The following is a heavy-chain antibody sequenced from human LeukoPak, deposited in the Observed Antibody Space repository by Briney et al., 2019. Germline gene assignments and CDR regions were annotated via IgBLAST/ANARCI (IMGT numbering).Heavy chain of an antibody. V-gene: IGHV1-18*01. D-gene: IGHD3-22*01. CDR1: GYTFTSYG. CDR2: ISAYNGNA. J-gene: IGHJ4*02. Sequence: GASVKASCKASGYTFTSYGISWVRQAPGQGLEWMGWISAYNGNANYAQKLQGRVTMTTDTSTSTAYMELRSLRSDDTAVYYCARRAYYYDSSGYYHEGPFDYWGQGTLVTVSS. CDR3: ARRAYYYDSSGYYHEGPFDY.